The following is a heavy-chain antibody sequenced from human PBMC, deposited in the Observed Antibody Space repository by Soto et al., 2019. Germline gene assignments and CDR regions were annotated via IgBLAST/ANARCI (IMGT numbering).Heavy chain of an antibody. V-gene: IGHV4-30-2*01. J-gene: IGHJ5*02. Sequence: SETLSLTCAVSGGSISSGGYSWSWIRQPPGKGLEWIGYIYHSGSTYYNPSLKSRVTISVGRSKNQFSLKLSSVTAADTAVYYCARAAVKYNWFDPWGQGTLVTVSS. CDR3: ARAAVKYNWFDP. D-gene: IGHD4-17*01. CDR1: GGSISSGGYS. CDR2: IYHSGST.